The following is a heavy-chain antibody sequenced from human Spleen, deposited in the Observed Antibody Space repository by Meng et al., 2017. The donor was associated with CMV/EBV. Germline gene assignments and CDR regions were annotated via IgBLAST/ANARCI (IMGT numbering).Heavy chain of an antibody. J-gene: IGHJ5*02. CDR1: RYG. V-gene: IGHV1-18*01. Sequence: RYGINWVRQAPGQRLEWMGWISAYNGITNYAQKLQGRVTMTTDTSTTTAYMELRSLRSDDTAVYYCARSSRPYYYDNYGVGNWFDPWGQGTLVTVSS. CDR3: ARSSRPYYYDNYGVGNWFDP. D-gene: IGHD3-22*01. CDR2: ISAYNGIT.